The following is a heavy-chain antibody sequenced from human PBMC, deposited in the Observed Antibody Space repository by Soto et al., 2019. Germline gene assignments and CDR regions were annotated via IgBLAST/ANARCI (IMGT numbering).Heavy chain of an antibody. J-gene: IGHJ6*02. CDR3: ARTDRLRYYYYGMDV. Sequence: GGSLRLSCAASGFTFSSYAMSWVRQAPGKGLEWVSAISGSGGSTYYADSVKGRFTISRDNSKNTLYLQMNSLRAEDTAVYYCARTDRLRYYYYGMDVWGQGTTVTVSS. D-gene: IGHD4-17*01. CDR1: GFTFSSYA. CDR2: ISGSGGST. V-gene: IGHV3-23*01.